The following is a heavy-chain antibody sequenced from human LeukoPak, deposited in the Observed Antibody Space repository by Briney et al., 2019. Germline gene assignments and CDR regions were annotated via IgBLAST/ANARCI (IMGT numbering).Heavy chain of an antibody. V-gene: IGHV4-59*12. CDR3: ARRDYSSGFYFFDY. CDR1: GGSISSYY. J-gene: IGHJ4*02. D-gene: IGHD3-22*01. Sequence: KPSETLSLTCTVSGGSISSYYSSWIRQPPGKGLEWIGDIYYSGSTNYNPSLKSRVTTSIDTSKNQFSLKLSSVTAADTAVYYCARRDYSSGFYFFDYWGQGTLVTVSS. CDR2: IYYSGST.